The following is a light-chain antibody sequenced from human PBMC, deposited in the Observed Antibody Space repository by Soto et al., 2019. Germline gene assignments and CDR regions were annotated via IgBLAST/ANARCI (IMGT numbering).Light chain of an antibody. J-gene: IGLJ1*01. Sequence: QSVLTQPASVSGSPGQSITVSCTRTSSDVGAYNYVSWYQQHPGRAPQLIIYHVSNRPSGVANRFSGSKSDNTASLTISGLQAEDEADYYCSSFTSSSSYVFGPGTKVTVL. V-gene: IGLV2-14*03. CDR2: HVS. CDR3: SSFTSSSSYV. CDR1: SSDVGAYNY.